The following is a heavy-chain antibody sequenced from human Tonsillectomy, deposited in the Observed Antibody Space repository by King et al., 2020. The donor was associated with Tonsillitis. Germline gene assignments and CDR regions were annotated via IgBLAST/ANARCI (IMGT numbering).Heavy chain of an antibody. J-gene: IGHJ6*02. CDR2: IYYSGST. D-gene: IGHD2-15*01. CDR1: GGSISSYY. V-gene: IGHV4-59*01. Sequence: QLQESGPGLVKPSETLSLTCTVSGGSISSYYWSWIRQPPGKGLEWIGYIYYSGSTNYNPSLKSRVTISVDTFKNQFSLKLSSVTAADTAVYYCARDSGGCSGGSCYPFYYYYGMDVWGQGTTVTVSS. CDR3: ARDSGGCSGGSCYPFYYYYGMDV.